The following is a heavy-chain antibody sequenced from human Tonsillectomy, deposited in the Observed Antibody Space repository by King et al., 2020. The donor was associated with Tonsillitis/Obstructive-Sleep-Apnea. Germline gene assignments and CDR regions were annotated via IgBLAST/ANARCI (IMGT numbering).Heavy chain of an antibody. V-gene: IGHV4-34*12. CDR3: ARAVGTVAMVISHYDY. J-gene: IGHJ4*02. CDR1: GGSFSDYY. Sequence: VQLQQWGAGLLKPSETLSLTCAVYGGSFSDYYWPWIRQPPGKGLEWIGEIIHSGSTNYNPSLKSRVTISVDTSKNQFSLKLRSVTAADTAVYYCARAVGTVAMVISHYDYWGQGTLVTVSS. CDR2: IIHSGST. D-gene: IGHD5-18*01.